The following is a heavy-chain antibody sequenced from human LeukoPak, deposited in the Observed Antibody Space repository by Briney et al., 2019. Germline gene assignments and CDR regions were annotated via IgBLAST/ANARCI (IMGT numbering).Heavy chain of an antibody. CDR1: GYTFTGYY. Sequence: GASVKVSCKASGYTFTGYYMHWVRQAPGQGLEWMGWINPNSGGTNYAQKFQGRVTMTRDTSISTAYMELSRLRSDDTAVYYCARIGSSSGWSHFDYWGQGTLVTVSS. CDR3: ARIGSSSGWSHFDY. D-gene: IGHD6-19*01. V-gene: IGHV1-2*02. J-gene: IGHJ4*02. CDR2: INPNSGGT.